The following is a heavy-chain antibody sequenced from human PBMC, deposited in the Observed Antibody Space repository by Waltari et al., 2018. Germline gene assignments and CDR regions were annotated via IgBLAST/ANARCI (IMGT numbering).Heavy chain of an antibody. CDR3: ARGTVRGVIIQRPPFDY. D-gene: IGHD3-10*01. V-gene: IGHV4-34*01. CDR2: INHSGST. J-gene: IGHJ4*02. Sequence: QVQLQQWGAGLLKPSETLSLTCAVYGGSFSGYYWSWIRQPPGKGLEWIGEINHSGSTNYNPSLKSRVTISVDTSKNQFSLKLSSVTAADTAVYYCARGTVRGVIIQRPPFDYWGQGTLVTVSS. CDR1: GGSFSGYY.